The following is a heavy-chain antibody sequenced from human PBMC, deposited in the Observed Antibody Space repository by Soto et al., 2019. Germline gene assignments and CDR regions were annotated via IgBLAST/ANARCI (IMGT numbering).Heavy chain of an antibody. CDR2: IDPSDSYT. J-gene: IGHJ6*02. CDR3: ARRQQLDPYYYYGMDV. Sequence: GESLKISCKGSGYSFTNYWISWVRQMPGKGLEWMGRIDPSDSYTNYSPSFQGHVTISADKSISTAYLQWSSLKASDTAMYYCARRQQLDPYYYYGMDVWGQGTTVTVSS. D-gene: IGHD6-13*01. V-gene: IGHV5-10-1*01. CDR1: GYSFTNYW.